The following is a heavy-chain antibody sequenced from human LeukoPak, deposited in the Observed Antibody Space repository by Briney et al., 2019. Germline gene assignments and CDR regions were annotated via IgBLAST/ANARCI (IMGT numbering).Heavy chain of an antibody. CDR2: IYYSGST. D-gene: IGHD1-20*01. J-gene: IGHJ4*02. V-gene: IGHV4-59*01. CDR3: ARGWSDNWNDGSLYDY. Sequence: SETLSLTCPVSGGSLSSYYWSWIRQPPGKGLEWIGYIYYSGSTNYNPSLKSRVTISVDTSKNQFSLKLSSVTAADTAVYYCARGWSDNWNDGSLYDYWGQGTLVTVSS. CDR1: GGSLSSYY.